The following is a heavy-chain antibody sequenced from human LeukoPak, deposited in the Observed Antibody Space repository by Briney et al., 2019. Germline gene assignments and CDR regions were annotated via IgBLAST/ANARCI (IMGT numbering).Heavy chain of an antibody. CDR1: GGSFSGYY. CDR2: INHSGRT. CDR3: ARRRYQLLPFDY. D-gene: IGHD2-2*01. V-gene: IGHV4-34*01. Sequence: SQTLPLTCAVYGGSFSGYYWSWIRQPPGKGLEWIGAINHSGRTNYNPSLKSRVTISVDTSKNQFSLKLSSVTAADTAVYYCARRRYQLLPFDYWGQGTLVTVSS. J-gene: IGHJ4*02.